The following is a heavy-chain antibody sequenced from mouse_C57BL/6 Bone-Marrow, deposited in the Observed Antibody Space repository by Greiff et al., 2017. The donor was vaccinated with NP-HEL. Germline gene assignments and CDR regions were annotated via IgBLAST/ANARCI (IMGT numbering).Heavy chain of an antibody. Sequence: EVQVVESEGGLVQPGSSMKLSCTASGFTFSDYYMAWVRQVPEKGLEWVANINYDGSSTYYLDSLKSRFIISRDNAKNILYLQMSSLKSEDTATYYCAREGGSSMDYWGQGTSVTVSS. CDR1: GFTFSDYY. V-gene: IGHV5-16*01. J-gene: IGHJ4*01. CDR2: INYDGSST. CDR3: AREGGSSMDY.